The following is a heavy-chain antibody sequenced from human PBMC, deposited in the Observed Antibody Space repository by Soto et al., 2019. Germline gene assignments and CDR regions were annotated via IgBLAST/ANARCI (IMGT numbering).Heavy chain of an antibody. CDR3: ARASAAAGYDAFDI. CDR2: ISYDGSNK. D-gene: IGHD6-13*01. J-gene: IGHJ3*02. CDR1: GFTFSSYA. Sequence: GGSLRLSCAASGFTFSSYAMHWVRQAPGKGLEWVAVISYDGSNKYYADSVKGRFTISRDNSKNTLYLQMNSLRAEDTAVYYCARASAAAGYDAFDIWGQGTMVTVSS. V-gene: IGHV3-30*04.